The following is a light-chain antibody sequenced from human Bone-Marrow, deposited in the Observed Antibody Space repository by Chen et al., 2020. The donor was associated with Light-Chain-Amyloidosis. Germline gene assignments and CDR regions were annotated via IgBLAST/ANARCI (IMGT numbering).Light chain of an antibody. CDR3: SSYAGTYTWV. CDR2: SVD. V-gene: IGLV1-44*01. CDR1: SSNIGRNT. Sequence: PPSASGTPGQRVTISCSGSSSNIGRNTVNWYQQLPGTGPKLLIYSVDQRPSGVPDRFSGSQSGSTASLTISRLQADDESDYFCSSYAGTYTWVFGGGTKLTVL. J-gene: IGLJ3*02.